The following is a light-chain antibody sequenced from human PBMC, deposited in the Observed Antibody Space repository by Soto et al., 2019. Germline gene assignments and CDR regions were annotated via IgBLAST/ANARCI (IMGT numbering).Light chain of an antibody. CDR3: SSYTSSSPRV. CDR1: SSDVGGYNY. V-gene: IGLV2-14*01. J-gene: IGLJ3*02. Sequence: SVLTQPASVSGSPGQSITISCTGTSSDVGGYNYVSWYQQHPGKAPKLMIYEVSNRPSGVSNRFSGSKSGNTASLTISGLQAEDEADYYCSSYTSSSPRVFGGGTKLTVL. CDR2: EVS.